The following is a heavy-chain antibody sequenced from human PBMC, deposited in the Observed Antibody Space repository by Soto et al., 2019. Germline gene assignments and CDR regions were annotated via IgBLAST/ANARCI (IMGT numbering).Heavy chain of an antibody. D-gene: IGHD2-8*02. CDR2: IGPHKGST. CDR1: GYSFVTYG. Sequence: QIQLVQSGLEVKKPGASVRVSCKTSGYSFVTYGISWVRQAPGQGHEWMAWIGPHKGSTRYSERLQGRVTLSTDMHATTVYMELRSLGPDDTAVYYCARDVQHWWDYPTGGYDYWGQGTLVTVSA. V-gene: IGHV1-18*04. CDR3: ARDVQHWWDYPTGGYDY. J-gene: IGHJ4*02.